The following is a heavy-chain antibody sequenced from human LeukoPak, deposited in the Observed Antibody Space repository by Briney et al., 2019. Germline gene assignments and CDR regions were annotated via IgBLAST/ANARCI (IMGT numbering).Heavy chain of an antibody. V-gene: IGHV3-21*01. J-gene: IGHJ4*02. CDR3: ARDGSIVGAKVSLPGY. CDR1: GFTFSSYS. Sequence: GGSLRLSCAASGFTFSSYSMNWVRQAPWKGLEWVSSISSSSSYIYYADSVKGRFTISRDNAKNSLYLQMNSLRAEDTAVYYCARDGSIVGAKVSLPGYWGQGTLVTVSS. D-gene: IGHD1-26*01. CDR2: ISSSSSYI.